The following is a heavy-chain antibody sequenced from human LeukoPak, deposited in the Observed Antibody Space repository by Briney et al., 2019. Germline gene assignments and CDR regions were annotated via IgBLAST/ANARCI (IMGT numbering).Heavy chain of an antibody. J-gene: IGHJ4*02. Sequence: GASVKVSCKASGYTFTNYAIHSVRQAPGQRLEWMGWINAGNGNTQYSQKFQGRVTITRDTSANTAYMELSSLRSEDTAVYYCARETPQRSGYSYSHWGQGTLVTVSS. V-gene: IGHV1-3*01. D-gene: IGHD5-18*01. CDR1: GYTFTNYA. CDR2: INAGNGNT. CDR3: ARETPQRSGYSYSH.